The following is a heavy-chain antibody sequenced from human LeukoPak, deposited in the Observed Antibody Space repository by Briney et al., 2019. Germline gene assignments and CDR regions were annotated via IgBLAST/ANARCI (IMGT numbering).Heavy chain of an antibody. V-gene: IGHV1-2*02. CDR3: ARPYCSGNSCHDYFDY. Sequence: ASVKVSCKASGYTFTGYYMHWVRQAPGQGLEWMGWINPYTGGTNYAQKFQGRVAMTRDTSISTAYMELSGLTSDDTAVYYCARPYCSGNSCHDYFDYWGQGTLVTVSS. CDR2: INPYTGGT. CDR1: GYTFTGYY. J-gene: IGHJ4*02. D-gene: IGHD2-15*01.